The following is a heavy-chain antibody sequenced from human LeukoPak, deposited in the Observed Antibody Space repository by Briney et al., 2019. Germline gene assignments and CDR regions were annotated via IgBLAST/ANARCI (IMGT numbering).Heavy chain of an antibody. D-gene: IGHD3-3*01. J-gene: IGHJ4*02. CDR3: ARGAITISNAQPFDY. CDR1: GHTFTGYY. Sequence: ASVKVSCKASGHTFTGYYMHWVRQAPGQGLEWMGWINPNSGGTNYAQKFQGRVTMTRDTSISTAYMELSRLRSDDTAVYYCARGAITISNAQPFDYWGQGTLVTVSS. V-gene: IGHV1-2*02. CDR2: INPNSGGT.